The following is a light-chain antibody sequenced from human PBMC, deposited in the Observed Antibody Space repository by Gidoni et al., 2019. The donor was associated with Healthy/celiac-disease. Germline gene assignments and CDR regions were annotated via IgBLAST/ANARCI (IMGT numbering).Light chain of an antibody. J-gene: IGLJ2*01. CDR1: SLRRYY. CDR3: NSRDSSGNHVV. Sequence: SSELTQDPAVSVAVGQTVRITCQGDSLRRYYASWYQQKPGEAPVLVIYGKNNRPPGIPDRFSGSSSGNTASLTITGAQAEDDADYYCNSRDSSGNHVVFGGGTKLTVL. V-gene: IGLV3-19*01. CDR2: GKN.